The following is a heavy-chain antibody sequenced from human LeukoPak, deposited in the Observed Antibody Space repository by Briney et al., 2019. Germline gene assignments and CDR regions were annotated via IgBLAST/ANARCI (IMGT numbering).Heavy chain of an antibody. D-gene: IGHD5-18*01. CDR1: GFTFSSYS. CDR3: ATSRGGYSFHRFFDY. Sequence: GGSLRLSCAASGFTFSSYSMSWARQAPGKGLEWVSSISGSGGSTYNADSVKGRFTISRDNSKNTLYLQMNSLRAEDTAVYYCATSRGGYSFHRFFDYWGQGTLVTVSS. J-gene: IGHJ4*02. V-gene: IGHV3-23*01. CDR2: ISGSGGST.